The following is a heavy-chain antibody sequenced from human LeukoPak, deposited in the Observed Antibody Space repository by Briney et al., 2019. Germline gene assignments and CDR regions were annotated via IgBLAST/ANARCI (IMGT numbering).Heavy chain of an antibody. D-gene: IGHD3-10*01. CDR3: ARGDYYGSGSYYEY. CDR1: GFTFSSYW. CDR2: IKQDGSEK. J-gene: IGHJ4*02. Sequence: GGSLRLSCAASGFTFSSYWMSWVRQAPGKGREGVANIKQDGSEKYYVDSVKGRFTISRDNAKNSLYLQMNSLRAEDTAVYCCARGDYYGSGSYYEYWGQGTLVTVSS. V-gene: IGHV3-7*01.